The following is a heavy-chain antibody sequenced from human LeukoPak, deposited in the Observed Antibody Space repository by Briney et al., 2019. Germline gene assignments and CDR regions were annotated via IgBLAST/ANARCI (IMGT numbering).Heavy chain of an antibody. J-gene: IGHJ2*01. CDR1: GFTFSSCW. CDR2: INSDGSST. V-gene: IGHV3-74*01. CDR3: ARGHWYFDL. Sequence: PGGSLRLSCAASGFTFSSCWMHWVRQAPGKGPVWVSRINSDGSSTTYADSVRGRFTISRDSAKNSLYLQMNSLRAEDTAVYYCARGHWYFDLWGRGTLVTVSS.